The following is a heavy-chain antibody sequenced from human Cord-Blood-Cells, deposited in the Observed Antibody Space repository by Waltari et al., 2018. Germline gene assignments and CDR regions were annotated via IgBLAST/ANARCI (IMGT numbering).Heavy chain of an antibody. CDR3: AKSEGGSGSYWSIDY. CDR2: ISYDGSNK. J-gene: IGHJ4*02. Sequence: QVQLVESGGGVVQPGRSLRLSCAASGFTFSSYGMHWVRQAPGKGLEWVAVISYDGSNKYYADSVKGRFTISRDNSKNTLYLQMNSLRAEDTAVYYCAKSEGGSGSYWSIDYRGQGTLVTVSS. CDR1: GFTFSSYG. D-gene: IGHD3-10*01. V-gene: IGHV3-30*18.